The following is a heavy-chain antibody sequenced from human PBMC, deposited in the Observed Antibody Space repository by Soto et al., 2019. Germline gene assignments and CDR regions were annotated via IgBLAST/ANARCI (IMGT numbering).Heavy chain of an antibody. V-gene: IGHV4-34*01. J-gene: IGHJ4*02. D-gene: IGHD3-9*01. CDR1: GGSFSGYY. Sequence: TLSLTCAVYGGSFSGYYWSWIRQPPGKGLEWIGEINHSGSTNYNPSLKSRVTISVDTSKNQFSLKLSSVTAADTAVYYCARVYYDILTGYYTLIGYWGQGTLVTVSS. CDR2: INHSGST. CDR3: ARVYYDILTGYYTLIGY.